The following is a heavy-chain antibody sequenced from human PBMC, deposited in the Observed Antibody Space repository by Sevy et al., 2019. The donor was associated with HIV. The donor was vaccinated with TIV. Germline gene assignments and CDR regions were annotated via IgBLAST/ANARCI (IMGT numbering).Heavy chain of an antibody. CDR1: GFTFGRYA. V-gene: IGHV3-23*01. CDR2: ISSSGTSR. Sequence: GGSLRLSCAASGFTFGRYAMGWVRQAPGKGLEWFSTISSSGTSRPYADSVKGRFTISRDNSNNMLYLQMNSLRADDTAVYYCAKDYRGYYYGRDVWRQGTTVTVSS. D-gene: IGHD3-22*01. J-gene: IGHJ6*02. CDR3: AKDYRGYYYGRDV.